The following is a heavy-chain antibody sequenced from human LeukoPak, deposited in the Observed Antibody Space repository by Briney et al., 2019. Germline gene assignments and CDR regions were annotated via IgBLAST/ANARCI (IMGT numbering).Heavy chain of an antibody. CDR2: IYNDGST. D-gene: IGHD6-13*01. V-gene: IGHV3-66*01. CDR3: ARGYSSPDY. CDR1: GFTVSSNY. J-gene: IGHJ4*02. Sequence: GGSLRLSCAASGFTVSSNYMSWVRQAPGKGREWVSVIYNDGSTFYTDSVRGRVTVSRDNSKNTLYLQMNSLRAEDTAVYYCARGYSSPDYWGQGTLVTVSS.